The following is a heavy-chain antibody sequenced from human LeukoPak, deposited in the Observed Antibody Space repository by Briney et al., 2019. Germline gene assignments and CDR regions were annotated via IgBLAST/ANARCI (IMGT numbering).Heavy chain of an antibody. Sequence: GGSLRLSCAASGFTFSSYSMNWVRQAPGKGLEWVSSISSSSYIYYADSVKGRFTISRDNAKNSLYLQMNSLRAEDTAVYYCARDTVTTYLLDYWGQGTLVTVSS. CDR1: GFTFSSYS. D-gene: IGHD4-17*01. CDR3: ARDTVTTYLLDY. CDR2: ISSSSYI. J-gene: IGHJ4*02. V-gene: IGHV3-21*01.